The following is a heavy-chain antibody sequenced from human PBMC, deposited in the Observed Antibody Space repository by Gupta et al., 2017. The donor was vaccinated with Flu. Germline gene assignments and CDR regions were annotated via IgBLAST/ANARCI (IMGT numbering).Heavy chain of an antibody. V-gene: IGHV4-38-2*02. D-gene: IGHD6-13*01. J-gene: IGHJ4*02. Sequence: QVQLQESGPGLVKPSETLSLTCAVSGYSISSGYYWGWIRQPPGKGLEWIGSIYHSGSTYYNPSLKSRVTISVDTSKNQFSLKLSSVTAADTAVYYCAREGYSSSWPPDYWGQGTLVTVSS. CDR1: GYSISSGYY. CDR2: IYHSGST. CDR3: AREGYSSSWPPDY.